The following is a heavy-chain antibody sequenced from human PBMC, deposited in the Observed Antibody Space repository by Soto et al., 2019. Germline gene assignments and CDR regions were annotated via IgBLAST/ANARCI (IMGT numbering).Heavy chain of an antibody. V-gene: IGHV1-18*01. J-gene: IGHJ4*02. CDR3: ARDRGDYSPSDY. Sequence: QVQLVQSGAEVKKPGASVKVSCKASGYTFTSYDFSWVRQAPGQGLEWMGWISAYNGNTNYAQKFQGRVTMTTDTSTNTAYMEPRSLRSDDTAVYYCARDRGDYSPSDYWGQGTLVTVSS. CDR2: ISAYNGNT. CDR1: GYTFTSYD. D-gene: IGHD4-4*01.